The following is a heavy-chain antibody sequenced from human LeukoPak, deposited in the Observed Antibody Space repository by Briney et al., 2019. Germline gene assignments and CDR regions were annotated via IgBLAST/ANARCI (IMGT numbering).Heavy chain of an antibody. CDR1: GFTFSNAW. Sequence: GGSLRLSCAASGFTFSNAWMSWVRQAPGKGLEWVANIKQDGSEKYYVDSVKGRFTISRDNAKNSLYLQMNSLRAEDTAVYYCARRDFDYWGQGTLVTVSS. V-gene: IGHV3-7*01. CDR2: IKQDGSEK. J-gene: IGHJ4*02. CDR3: ARRDFDY.